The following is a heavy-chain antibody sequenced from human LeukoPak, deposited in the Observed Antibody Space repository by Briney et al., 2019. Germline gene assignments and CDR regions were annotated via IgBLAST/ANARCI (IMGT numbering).Heavy chain of an antibody. V-gene: IGHV4-39*01. CDR1: GGSISSSSYY. CDR3: ARRGYFLDY. CDR2: IYYSGST. Sequence: SETLSLTCTDSGGSISSSSYYWGWIRQPPGKGLEWIGSIYYSGSTYYNPSLKSRVTISVDTSKNQFSLKLSSVTAADTAVYYCARRGYFLDYWGQGTLVTVSS. J-gene: IGHJ4*02.